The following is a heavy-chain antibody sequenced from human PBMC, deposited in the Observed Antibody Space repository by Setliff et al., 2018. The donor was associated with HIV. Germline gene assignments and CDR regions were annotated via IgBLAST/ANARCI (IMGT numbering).Heavy chain of an antibody. Sequence: LRLSCAASGFTFSSYGMHWVRQAPGKGLEWVAVISYDGSNKYYADSVKGRFTISRDNSKNTLYLQMNSLRAEDTAVYYCAKEGMAVAVYWYFDLWGRGTLVTVS. D-gene: IGHD6-19*01. CDR3: AKEGMAVAVYWYFDL. J-gene: IGHJ2*01. CDR1: GFTFSSYG. V-gene: IGHV3-30*18. CDR2: ISYDGSNK.